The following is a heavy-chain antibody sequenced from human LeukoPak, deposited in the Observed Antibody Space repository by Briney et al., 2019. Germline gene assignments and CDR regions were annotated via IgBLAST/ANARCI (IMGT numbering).Heavy chain of an antibody. CDR3: ARGGYYDSSGFRIDH. CDR2: ISYDGSNK. CDR1: GFRFSSYT. Sequence: HPGGSLRLSCAASGFRFSSYTMHWVRQAPDKGLEWVAVISYDGSNKYHADAVKGRFTISRDNSKNTLYVQMNSLRAEDTAVYYCARGGYYDSSGFRIDHWGQGTLVTVSS. J-gene: IGHJ4*02. V-gene: IGHV3-30-3*01. D-gene: IGHD3-22*01.